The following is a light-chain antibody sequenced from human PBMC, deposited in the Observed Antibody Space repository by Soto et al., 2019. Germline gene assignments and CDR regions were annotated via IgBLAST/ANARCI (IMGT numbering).Light chain of an antibody. CDR3: QQVNSFPYT. CDR1: QGIGSS. J-gene: IGKJ2*01. V-gene: IGKV1-12*01. Sequence: DIQMTQSPSSVSASVGDRVTISCRASQGIGSSLAWYQQKPGEAPHLLIYAASSLQSGVPSRFSGSGSGTDFPLTIIRLQPEDFATFYCQQVNSFPYTFGRGPNLEIK. CDR2: AAS.